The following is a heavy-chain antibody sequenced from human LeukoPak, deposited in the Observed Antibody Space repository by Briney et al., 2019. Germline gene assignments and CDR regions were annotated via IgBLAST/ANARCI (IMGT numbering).Heavy chain of an antibody. V-gene: IGHV3-43D*03. CDR3: AKGSVSASRGFDWLSAVDY. D-gene: IGHD3-9*01. CDR1: GFTFDDYA. Sequence: PGGSLRLSCAASGFTFDDYAMHWVRQVPGKGLEWVSLIGWDGGSTYYTDSVKGRFTISRDNSKNSLYLQMNSLRAEDTALYYCAKGSVSASRGFDWLSAVDYWGQGTLVTVSS. J-gene: IGHJ4*02. CDR2: IGWDGGST.